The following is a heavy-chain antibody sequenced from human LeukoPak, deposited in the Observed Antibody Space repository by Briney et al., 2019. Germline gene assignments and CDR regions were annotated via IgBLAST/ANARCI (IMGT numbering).Heavy chain of an antibody. CDR3: ARSFGRSSGICAPNYHYHYMDV. V-gene: IGHV1-69*05. CDR2: IIPLFGTP. Sequence: SVKVSCKASGDTFSNSAISWVRQAPGQGLEWMGGIIPLFGTPNYAQKFQGRVTITTDESTSTVYMEMSSLTYEDAAVYYCARSFGRSSGICAPNYHYHYMDVWGKGSTVNVSS. J-gene: IGHJ6*03. CDR1: GDTFSNSA. D-gene: IGHD4/OR15-4a*01.